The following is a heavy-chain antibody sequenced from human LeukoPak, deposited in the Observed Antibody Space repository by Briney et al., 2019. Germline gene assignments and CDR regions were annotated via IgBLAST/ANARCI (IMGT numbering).Heavy chain of an antibody. CDR2: INHRGST. Sequence: ETLSLTCVVYGGSFSGYYWTWNRQPPGKGLEWIGEINHRGSTNYNPSLKSRVTISVDTSKNQFSLDLTSVTAADTAVYYCASGGWYRGYWGQGTLVTVSS. V-gene: IGHV4-34*01. CDR1: GGSFSGYY. CDR3: ASGGWYRGY. J-gene: IGHJ4*02. D-gene: IGHD2-15*01.